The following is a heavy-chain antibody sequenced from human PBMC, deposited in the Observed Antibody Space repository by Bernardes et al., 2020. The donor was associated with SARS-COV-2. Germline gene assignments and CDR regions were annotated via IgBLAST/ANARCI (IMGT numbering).Heavy chain of an antibody. Sequence: SETLSLTCTVSGGSISSYYWSWIRQPPGKGLEWIGYIYYSGSTNYNPSLKSRVTISVDTSKNQFSLKLSSVTAADTAVYYCARRRGRGGAGMDVWGQGTTVTVSS. D-gene: IGHD2-21*01. CDR2: IYYSGST. CDR3: ARRRGRGGAGMDV. V-gene: IGHV4-59*08. CDR1: GGSISSYY. J-gene: IGHJ6*02.